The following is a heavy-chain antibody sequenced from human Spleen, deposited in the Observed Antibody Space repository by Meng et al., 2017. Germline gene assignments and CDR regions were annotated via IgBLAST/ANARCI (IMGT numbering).Heavy chain of an antibody. Sequence: GQLQQWGRGLWKPSATPPLTCVVAGGSFSDYSWRWIRQPPGKGLEWIGEINHSGSTNYNPSLESRATISVDTSQNNLSLKLSSVTAADSAVYYCARGPTTMAHDFDYWGQGTLVTVSS. CDR2: INHSGST. D-gene: IGHD4-11*01. CDR3: ARGPTTMAHDFDY. CDR1: GGSFSDYS. V-gene: IGHV4-34*01. J-gene: IGHJ4*02.